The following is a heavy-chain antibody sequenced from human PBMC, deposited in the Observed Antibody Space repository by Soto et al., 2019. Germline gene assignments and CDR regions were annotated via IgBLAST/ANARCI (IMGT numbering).Heavy chain of an antibody. CDR2: ISWNSDNI. Sequence: EVQLVESGGGLVQPGRSLRLSCAASGFTFDDYAMHWVRQAPGKGLEWVSGISWNSDNIVYADSVKGRFTISRDNAKKSLYLQMNSLRAADTALYYCAKDLYSNYGDAFDIWGQGTMVTVSS. CDR3: AKDLYSNYGDAFDI. CDR1: GFTFDDYA. J-gene: IGHJ3*02. V-gene: IGHV3-9*01. D-gene: IGHD4-4*01.